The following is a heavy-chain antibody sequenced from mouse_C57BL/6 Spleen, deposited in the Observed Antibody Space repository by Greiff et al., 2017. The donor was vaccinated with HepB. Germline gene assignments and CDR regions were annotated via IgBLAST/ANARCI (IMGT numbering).Heavy chain of an antibody. CDR2: ISSGGSYT. CDR1: GFTFSSYG. D-gene: IGHD3-2*02. J-gene: IGHJ3*01. Sequence: EVKLVESGGDLVKPGGSLKLSCAASGFTFSSYGMSWVRQTPDKRLEWVATISSGGSYTYYPDSVKGRFTVSRDNATDTLYLQMSSLKSEDTAMYYCGRQRLAGFGYWGQGTLVTVSA. CDR3: GRQRLAGFGY. V-gene: IGHV5-6*01.